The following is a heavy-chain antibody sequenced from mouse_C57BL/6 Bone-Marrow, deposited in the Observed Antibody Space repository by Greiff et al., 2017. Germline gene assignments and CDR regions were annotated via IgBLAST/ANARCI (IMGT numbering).Heavy chain of an antibody. Sequence: EVQLQQSGPELVKPGASVKISCKASGYTFTDYYMNWVKQSHGKSLEWIGDINPNNGGTSYNQKFKGKATLTVDKSSSTAYMELRSLTSEDSAVYYCAYYGSSYPYWYFYVWGTRTTVTVSS. V-gene: IGHV1-26*01. CDR3: AYYGSSYPYWYFYV. J-gene: IGHJ1*03. D-gene: IGHD1-1*01. CDR1: GYTFTDYY. CDR2: INPNNGGT.